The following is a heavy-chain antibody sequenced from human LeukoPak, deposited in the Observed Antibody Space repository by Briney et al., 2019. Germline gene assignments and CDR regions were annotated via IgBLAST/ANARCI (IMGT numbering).Heavy chain of an antibody. Sequence: RGALRLSCAPSGFMFDTYAMNWVRQAPGKGLEWVSYISQSGDAKYYADSVKGRFTISRDNARNSLYLQMNRLRAEDTAIYYCTTQYLGVVPAASHYFDYWGQGILIIVSA. J-gene: IGHJ4*02. V-gene: IGHV3-48*03. CDR2: ISQSGDAK. CDR3: TTQYLGVVPAASHYFDY. D-gene: IGHD2-15*01. CDR1: GFMFDTYA.